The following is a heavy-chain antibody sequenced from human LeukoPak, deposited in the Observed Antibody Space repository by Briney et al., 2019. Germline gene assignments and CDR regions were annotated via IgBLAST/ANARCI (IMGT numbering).Heavy chain of an antibody. D-gene: IGHD6-13*01. J-gene: IGHJ4*02. V-gene: IGHV1-8*03. CDR2: MNPNSGNT. Sequence: GASVKVSCKASGYTFTSYDINWVRQATGQGLEWMGWMNPNSGNTGYAQKFQGRVTITRNTSISTAYMELSSLRSEDTAVYYCAESRAAAGPFDYWGQGTLVTVSS. CDR3: AESRAAAGPFDY. CDR1: GYTFTSYD.